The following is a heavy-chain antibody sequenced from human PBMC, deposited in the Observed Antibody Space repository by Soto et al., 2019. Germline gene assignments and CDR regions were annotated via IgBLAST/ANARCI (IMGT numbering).Heavy chain of an antibody. CDR2: ISSTSKYI. V-gene: IGHV3-21*01. Sequence: EVQLVESGGGLVKPGGSLRVSCAASGFTFSNYSMNWVRQAPGQGLEWVSSISSTSKYIYYADSVKGRFTISRDNAKKSLSLKMNSLRAEDTAVYYCARGLSSGWFDYWGQGTLVTVS. CDR3: ARGLSSGWFDY. CDR1: GFTFSNYS. D-gene: IGHD6-19*01. J-gene: IGHJ5*01.